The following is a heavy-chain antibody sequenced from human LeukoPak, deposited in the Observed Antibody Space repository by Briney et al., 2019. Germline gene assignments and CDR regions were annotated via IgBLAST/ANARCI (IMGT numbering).Heavy chain of an antibody. CDR1: GFTFSSYG. Sequence: GGSLRLSCAASGFTFSSYGMHWVRQAPGKGLEWAAVISYDGSNKYYADSVKGRFTISRDNSKNTLYLQMNSLRAEDTAVYYCAKDRDYGDSPDYWGQGTLVTVSS. J-gene: IGHJ4*02. CDR2: ISYDGSNK. CDR3: AKDRDYGDSPDY. V-gene: IGHV3-30*18. D-gene: IGHD4-17*01.